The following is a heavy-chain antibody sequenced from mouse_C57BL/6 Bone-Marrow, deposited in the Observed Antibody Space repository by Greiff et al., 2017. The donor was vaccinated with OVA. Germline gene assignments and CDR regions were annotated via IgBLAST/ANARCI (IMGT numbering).Heavy chain of an antibody. CDR1: GFTFSSYG. CDR2: ISSGGSYT. CDR3: ARWGNFSFAY. D-gene: IGHD2-1*01. V-gene: IGHV5-6*01. Sequence: EVHLVESGGDLVKPGGSLKLSCAASGFTFSSYGMSWVRQTPDKRLEWVATISSGGSYTYYPDSVKGRFTISRDNAKNTLYLQMSSLKSADTAMYYCARWGNFSFAYWGQGTLVTVSA. J-gene: IGHJ3*01.